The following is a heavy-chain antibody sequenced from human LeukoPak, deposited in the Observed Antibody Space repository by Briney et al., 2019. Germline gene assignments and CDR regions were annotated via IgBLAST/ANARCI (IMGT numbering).Heavy chain of an antibody. D-gene: IGHD4/OR15-4a*01. J-gene: IGHJ5*02. CDR1: GGSITSDY. CDR3: SRGGANDL. CDR2: IFTSGST. Sequence: SETLSLTCTVVGGSITSDYWSWIRQPAGKGLEWIGRIFTSGSTAYNPSLKSRVTMSLDTSKNQFFLELSSVTAADTAAYFCSRGGANDLWGQGTLVTVSS. V-gene: IGHV4-4*07.